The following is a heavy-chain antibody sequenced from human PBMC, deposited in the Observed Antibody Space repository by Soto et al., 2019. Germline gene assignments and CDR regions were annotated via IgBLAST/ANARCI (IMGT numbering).Heavy chain of an antibody. D-gene: IGHD2-2*01. J-gene: IGHJ6*02. Sequence: QVQLVQSGAEVKKPGSSVKVSCKASGGTFSSYAISWVRQAPGQGLEWMGGIIPISGTANYAQKFQGRVTITADESTSTAYMQLSNLRSDDTAVYYCARSQGSSTSLEIYYYYYYGMDVWGQGTTVTVSS. CDR3: ARSQGSSTSLEIYYYYYYGMDV. V-gene: IGHV1-69*01. CDR1: GGTFSSYA. CDR2: IIPISGTA.